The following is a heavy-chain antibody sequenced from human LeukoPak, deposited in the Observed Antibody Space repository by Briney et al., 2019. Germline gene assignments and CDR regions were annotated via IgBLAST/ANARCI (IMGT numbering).Heavy chain of an antibody. D-gene: IGHD5-18*01. CDR3: ARTLGPAMADILDY. CDR1: GVTFSDYY. J-gene: IGHJ4*02. Sequence: GGSLRLSCAAAGVTFSDYYMSWIRQAPGKGLEWVSYISSSGSTIYYADSVKGRFTISRDNAKNSLYLQMNSLRAEDTAVYYCARTLGPAMADILDYWGQGTLVTVSS. V-gene: IGHV3-11*01. CDR2: ISSSGSTI.